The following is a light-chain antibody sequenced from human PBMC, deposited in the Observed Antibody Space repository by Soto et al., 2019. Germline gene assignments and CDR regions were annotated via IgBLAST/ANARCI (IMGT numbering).Light chain of an antibody. J-gene: IGLJ1*01. CDR1: SSDVGAYNY. V-gene: IGLV2-14*01. CDR3: CSYTTSNPFA. Sequence: QSALTQPASVSGSLGQSITISCSGTSSDVGAYNYVSWYQQYPGKAPKLMIYHVTDRPSGVSNRFSGSKSGNTASLTISGLQAEDEADYYCCSYTTSNPFAFVTGTKVTVL. CDR2: HVT.